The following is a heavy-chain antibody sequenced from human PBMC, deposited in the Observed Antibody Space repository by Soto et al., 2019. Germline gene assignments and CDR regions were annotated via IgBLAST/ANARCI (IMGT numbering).Heavy chain of an antibody. D-gene: IGHD2-2*01. V-gene: IGHV1-46*03. Sequence: ASVKVSCKASGYTFTSYYMHWVRQAPGQGLEWMGIINPSGGSTSYAQKFQGRVTMTRDTSTSTVYMELSSLRSEDTAVYYCARDQSNIVVVPAATIRYNYYMDVWGKGTTVTVSS. J-gene: IGHJ6*03. CDR2: INPSGGST. CDR1: GYTFTSYY. CDR3: ARDQSNIVVVPAATIRYNYYMDV.